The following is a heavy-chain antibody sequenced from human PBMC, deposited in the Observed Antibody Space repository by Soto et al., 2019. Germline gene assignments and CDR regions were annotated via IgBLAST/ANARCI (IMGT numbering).Heavy chain of an antibody. Sequence: GGSLRLSCAASGFTFKAYTMHWVRQAPGKGLEWVSLISWDGGSTFYADSVKGRFTISRDNTRDSLYLQMNSLRSEDTALYYCAKDISYDFWSGALDHWGQGALVTVSS. CDR3: AKDISYDFWSGALDH. J-gene: IGHJ4*02. CDR1: GFTFKAYT. V-gene: IGHV3-43*01. CDR2: ISWDGGST. D-gene: IGHD3-3*01.